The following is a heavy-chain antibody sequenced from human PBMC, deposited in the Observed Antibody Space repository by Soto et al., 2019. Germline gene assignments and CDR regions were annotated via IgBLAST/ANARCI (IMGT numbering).Heavy chain of an antibody. CDR3: AGYCSSSTCPEVYY. J-gene: IGHJ6*01. Sequence: QSPGKGLERIGYISDEGSTNYNPSLKSRVTISVDTSKKQGSLKLTSVSAPDTARYFCAGYCSSSTCPEVYY. CDR2: ISDEGST. V-gene: IGHV4-59*01. D-gene: IGHD2-2*01.